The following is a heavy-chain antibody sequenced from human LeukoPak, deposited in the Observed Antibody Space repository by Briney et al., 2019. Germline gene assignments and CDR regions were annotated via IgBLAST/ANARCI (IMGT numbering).Heavy chain of an antibody. V-gene: IGHV1-46*01. CDR3: ARDLLGSYYDSSGSYPDY. J-gene: IGHJ4*02. Sequence: GASVKVSCKASGYTFTGYYMHWVRQAPGQGLEWMGIINPSGGSTSYAQKFQGRVTMTRDTSTSTVYMELSSLRSEDTAVYYCARDLLGSYYDSSGSYPDYWGQGTLVTVSS. D-gene: IGHD3-22*01. CDR2: INPSGGST. CDR1: GYTFTGYY.